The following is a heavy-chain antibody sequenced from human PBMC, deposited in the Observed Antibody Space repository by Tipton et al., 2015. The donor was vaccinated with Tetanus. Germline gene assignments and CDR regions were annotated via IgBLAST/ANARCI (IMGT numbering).Heavy chain of an antibody. V-gene: IGHV3-23*01. CDR1: GFYFPVYA. Sequence: LSLTCAASGFYFPVYAVSWVRQVPGKGLEWVSSISGSGDRTYYSDSVEGRFTISRDNSANRLFLQMNSLKADDTAVYYCARAFCNYNCHGGYFDYWGQGTLVTVSS. J-gene: IGHJ4*02. CDR3: ARAFCNYNCHGGYFDY. CDR2: ISGSGDRT. D-gene: IGHD2/OR15-2a*01.